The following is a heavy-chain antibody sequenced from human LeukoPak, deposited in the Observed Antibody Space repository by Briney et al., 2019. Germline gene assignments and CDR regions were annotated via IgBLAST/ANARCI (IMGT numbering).Heavy chain of an antibody. D-gene: IGHD6-13*01. V-gene: IGHV3-30*18. CDR3: AKFEKSYSSSWYGEVDY. CDR2: ISYDGSNK. J-gene: IGHJ4*02. CDR1: GFTFSKYD. Sequence: GGSLRLSCAASGFTFSKYDMHWVRQAPGKGLEWVAVISYDGSNKYYVDSVKGRFTISRDNSKNTLYLQMNSLRAEDTAVYYCAKFEKSYSSSWYGEVDYWGQGTLVTVSS.